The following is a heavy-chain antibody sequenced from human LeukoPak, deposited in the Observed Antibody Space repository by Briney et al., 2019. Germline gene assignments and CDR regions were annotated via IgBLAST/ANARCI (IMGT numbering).Heavy chain of an antibody. D-gene: IGHD5/OR15-5a*01. J-gene: IGHJ4*02. CDR3: ARGGGPGLGY. Sequence: ASVKVSCKASGYTFTGYHIHWVRQAPGQGLEWMGWIKANSGGTNYAQKFQGRVTMTRDTSIRTAYMELSSLRSDDTAVYYCARGGGPGLGYWGQGTLVTASS. V-gene: IGHV1-2*02. CDR1: GYTFTGYH. CDR2: IKANSGGT.